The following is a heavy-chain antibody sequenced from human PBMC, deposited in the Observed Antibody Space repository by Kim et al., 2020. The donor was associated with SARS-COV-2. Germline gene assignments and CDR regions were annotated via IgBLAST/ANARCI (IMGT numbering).Heavy chain of an antibody. V-gene: IGHV3-21*01. CDR2: ISSSSSYI. D-gene: IGHD6-13*01. Sequence: GGSLRLSCAASGFTFSSYSMNWVRQAPGKGLEWVSSISSSSSYIYYADSVKGRFTISRDNAKNSLYLQMNSLRAEDTAVYYCARPYSSSWPGYFDYWGQGTLVTLSS. CDR3: ARPYSSSWPGYFDY. J-gene: IGHJ4*02. CDR1: GFTFSSYS.